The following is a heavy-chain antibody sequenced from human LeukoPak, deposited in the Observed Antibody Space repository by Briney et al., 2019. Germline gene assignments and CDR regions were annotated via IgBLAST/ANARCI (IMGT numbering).Heavy chain of an antibody. CDR3: ARGYDGSGYYYRNWYFDL. CDR2: IYHSGSA. CDR1: GGSISSSNW. D-gene: IGHD3-22*01. Sequence: SETLSLTCAVSGGSISSSNWWSWVRQPPGQGLEWIGEIYHSGSANYNPSLKSRVTISVDKSKNQFSLKLSSVTAADTAVYYCARGYDGSGYYYRNWYFDLWGRGTLVTVSS. V-gene: IGHV4-4*02. J-gene: IGHJ2*01.